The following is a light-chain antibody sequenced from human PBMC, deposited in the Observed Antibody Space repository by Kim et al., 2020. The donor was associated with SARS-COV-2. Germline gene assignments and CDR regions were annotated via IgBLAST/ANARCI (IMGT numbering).Light chain of an antibody. V-gene: IGLV3-25*03. CDR1: ALPKQY. CDR3: QSADSSGISWV. J-gene: IGLJ3*02. CDR2: KDS. Sequence: SYELTQPPSVSVFPGQTARITCSGDALPKQYAYWYQQKPGQAPVLVIYKDSERPSGIPERFSGSSSGTTVTLTISGVQAEDEADYYCQSADSSGISWVFGGGTQLTVL.